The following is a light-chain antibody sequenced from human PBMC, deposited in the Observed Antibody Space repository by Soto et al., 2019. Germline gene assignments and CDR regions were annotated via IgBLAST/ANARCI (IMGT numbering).Light chain of an antibody. V-gene: IGKV3-20*01. Sequence: EIVLTQSPGTLSLSPGERATLSCRASQSISSSYLAWYQQKPGQAPRLLIYGISSRATGIPDRFSGSGSGTDFTLTISRLVPEDFAVYYCQQYGSSLLTFGGGTKVEI. J-gene: IGKJ4*01. CDR1: QSISSSY. CDR2: GIS. CDR3: QQYGSSLLT.